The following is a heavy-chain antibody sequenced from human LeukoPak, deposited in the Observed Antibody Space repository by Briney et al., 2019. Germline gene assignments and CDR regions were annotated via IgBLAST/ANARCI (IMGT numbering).Heavy chain of an antibody. CDR3: AKDVTPDGAWDIDY. D-gene: IGHD4-17*01. J-gene: IGHJ4*02. Sequence: SETLSLTCTVSGGSISSYYWSWIRQPPGKGLEWIGYIYYSGSTNYNPSLKSRVTISVDTSKNQFSLKLSSVTAADTAVYYCAKDVTPDGAWDIDYWGQGTLVAVSS. CDR1: GGSISSYY. V-gene: IGHV4-59*01. CDR2: IYYSGST.